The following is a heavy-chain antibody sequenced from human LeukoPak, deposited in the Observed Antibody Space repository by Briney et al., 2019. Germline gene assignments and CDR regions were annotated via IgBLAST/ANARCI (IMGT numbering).Heavy chain of an antibody. Sequence: GGSLRLSCAASGFTFSSYSMNWVRQAPGKGLEWVSSISSSSSYIYYADSVKGRFTISRDNAKNSLYLQMNSLRAEDTAVNYCARARYGSGKFPSGAFDIWGQGTMVTVSS. CDR3: ARARYGSGKFPSGAFDI. J-gene: IGHJ3*02. V-gene: IGHV3-21*01. CDR2: ISSSSSYI. CDR1: GFTFSSYS. D-gene: IGHD3-10*01.